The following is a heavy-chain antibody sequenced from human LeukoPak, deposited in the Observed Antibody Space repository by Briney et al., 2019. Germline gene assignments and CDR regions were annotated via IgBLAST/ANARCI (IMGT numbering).Heavy chain of an antibody. CDR2: IYSGGST. Sequence: GGTLRLSCVASGFTFSNYGMSWVRQAPGKGLQWVSVIYSGGSTYYADSVKGRFTISRDNLKNTVYLQMNSLRAEDTAVYYCAREPTTVTTSPYYMDVWGKGTTVTISS. J-gene: IGHJ6*03. CDR1: GFTFSNYG. D-gene: IGHD4-17*01. V-gene: IGHV3-66*01. CDR3: AREPTTVTTSPYYMDV.